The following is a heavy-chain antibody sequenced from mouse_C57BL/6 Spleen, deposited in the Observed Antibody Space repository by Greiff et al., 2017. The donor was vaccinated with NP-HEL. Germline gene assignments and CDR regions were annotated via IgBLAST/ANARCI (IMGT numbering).Heavy chain of an antibody. J-gene: IGHJ1*03. D-gene: IGHD1-1*01. CDR1: GYTFTNYW. Sequence: QVQLQQSGAELVRPGTSVKMSCKASGYTFTNYWIGWAKQRPGHGLEWIGDIYPGGGYTNYNEKFKGKATLTADKSSSTAYMQFSSLTSEDSAIYYCARHYDYGSSHWYFDVWGTGTTVTVSS. CDR3: ARHYDYGSSHWYFDV. V-gene: IGHV1-63*01. CDR2: IYPGGGYT.